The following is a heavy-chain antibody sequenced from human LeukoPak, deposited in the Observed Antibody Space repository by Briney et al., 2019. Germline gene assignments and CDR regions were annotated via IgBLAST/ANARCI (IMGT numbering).Heavy chain of an antibody. Sequence: PSQTLSLTCTVSGGSISSVDYYWSWIRQPPGKGLEWIGYIYYSGSTYYNPSLKSRVTISVDTSKNQFSLKLSSVTAADTAVYYCARGRGYSSSSRFDYWGQGTLVTVSS. D-gene: IGHD6-6*01. J-gene: IGHJ4*02. CDR3: ARGRGYSSSSRFDY. CDR1: GGSISSVDYY. V-gene: IGHV4-30-4*08. CDR2: IYYSGST.